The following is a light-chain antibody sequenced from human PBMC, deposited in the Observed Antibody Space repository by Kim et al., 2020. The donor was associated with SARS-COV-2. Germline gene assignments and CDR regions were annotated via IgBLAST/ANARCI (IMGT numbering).Light chain of an antibody. Sequence: SASGGDRVTITCRARQTISTYLNWYQQKPGKAPKLLIYAASSFQSGVPSRFSGSGSGTDFTLTISNLQPEDFATYHCRQSYSTPYTFGQGTKLEI. CDR3: RQSYSTPYT. V-gene: IGKV1-39*01. CDR1: QTISTY. J-gene: IGKJ2*01. CDR2: AAS.